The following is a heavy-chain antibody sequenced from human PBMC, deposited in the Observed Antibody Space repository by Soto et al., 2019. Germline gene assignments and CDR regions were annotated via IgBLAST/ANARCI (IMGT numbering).Heavy chain of an antibody. CDR2: IYYSGST. CDR1: GGSISSSSYY. CDR3: ASLYYYGSGSYWGRYFDL. V-gene: IGHV4-39*01. Sequence: QLQLQESGPGLVKPSETLSLTCTVSGGSISSSSYYWGWIRQPPGKGLEWIGSIYYSGSTYYNPSLKSRVTISVDTSKNQFSLKLSSVTAADTAVYYCASLYYYGSGSYWGRYFDLWGRGTLVTVSS. D-gene: IGHD3-10*01. J-gene: IGHJ2*01.